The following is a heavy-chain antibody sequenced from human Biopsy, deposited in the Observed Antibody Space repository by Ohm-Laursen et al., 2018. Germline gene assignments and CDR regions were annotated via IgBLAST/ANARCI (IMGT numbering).Heavy chain of an antibody. CDR3: ARLGSGDYFPTFFDF. V-gene: IGHV4-31*03. J-gene: IGHJ4*02. CDR2: IFYSANT. D-gene: IGHD5-12*01. CDR1: GVSINGGRYY. Sequence: SEPLSLTCTVSGVSINGGRYYWNWIRHHPGKGLEWIGNIFYSANTYYNPSLKSRVTISVDTSKNQFSLKLSSVTAADTAVYYCARLGSGDYFPTFFDFWGQGALVTVSS.